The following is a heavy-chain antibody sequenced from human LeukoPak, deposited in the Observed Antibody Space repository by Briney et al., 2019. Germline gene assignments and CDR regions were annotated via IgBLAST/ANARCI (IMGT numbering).Heavy chain of an antibody. V-gene: IGHV3-7*01. Sequence: GGSLRLSCAASGFTFSSYWMNWVRQAPGKGLEWVANINQDGSEKYYVDSLKGRFTISRDNAKNSLYLQMNSLRAEDTAVYYCARGDPSGSFLYGEFDYWGQGILVTVSS. J-gene: IGHJ4*02. CDR3: ARGDPSGSFLYGEFDY. D-gene: IGHD1-26*01. CDR1: GFTFSSYW. CDR2: INQDGSEK.